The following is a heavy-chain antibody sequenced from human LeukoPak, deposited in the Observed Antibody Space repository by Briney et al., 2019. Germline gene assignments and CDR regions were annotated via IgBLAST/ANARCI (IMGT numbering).Heavy chain of an antibody. V-gene: IGHV3-21*01. CDR1: GFSFSSYT. CDR3: RRDDLAMSYDY. D-gene: IGHD5-18*01. Sequence: GGSLRLSWAASGFSFSSYTMHWVRQAPGKGLEWVSSISSSGSYIYYADSVKGRFTISKDNAKNSLYLQWNILRAEQTAVYYCRRDDLAMSYDYWAQGTLVTVSS. CDR2: ISSSGSYI. J-gene: IGHJ4*02.